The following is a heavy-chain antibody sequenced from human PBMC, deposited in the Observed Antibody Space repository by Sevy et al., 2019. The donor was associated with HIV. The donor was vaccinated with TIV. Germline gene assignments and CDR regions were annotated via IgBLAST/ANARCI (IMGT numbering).Heavy chain of an antibody. Sequence: GGSLRLSCAASGFTFSSYAMSWVRQAPGKGLEWVSAISGSGYLTYYTDSVKGRFTISRDNSKNTLYLQMNSLRAEDTAVYYCAKEGGGYYYDSSGLIDYWGQGTLVTVSS. D-gene: IGHD3-22*01. J-gene: IGHJ4*02. V-gene: IGHV3-23*01. CDR1: GFTFSSYA. CDR3: AKEGGGYYYDSSGLIDY. CDR2: ISGSGYLT.